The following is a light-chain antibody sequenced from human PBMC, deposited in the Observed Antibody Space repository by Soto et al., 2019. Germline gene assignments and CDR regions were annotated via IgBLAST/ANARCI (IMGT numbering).Light chain of an antibody. J-gene: IGKJ5*01. CDR3: QQYKNWPL. CDR2: GAS. Sequence: ENVLTQSPGNLSLSPGDGGCLXCRASQSVRSDSLAWHQRRPCQAPPLLYGASTRATGIPVRFSGRGFGKEFTITIRSLQSEDFAVYDCQQYKNWPLFGQGTRLEI. V-gene: IGKV3-15*01. CDR1: QSVRSD.